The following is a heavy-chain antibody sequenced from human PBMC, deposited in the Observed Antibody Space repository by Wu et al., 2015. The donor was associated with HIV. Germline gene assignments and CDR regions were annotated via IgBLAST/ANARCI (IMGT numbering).Heavy chain of an antibody. CDR1: GYSFSRHG. D-gene: IGHD2-21*02. CDR2: ISTYNGNT. J-gene: IGHJ5*02. Sequence: VQLVQSGGEVKKPGASVKVSCKTSGYSFSRHGINWVRQAPGQGLEWMGWISTYNGNTNYAQNFQDRVTLTTDTSASTAYMELRSLRSDDTAVYYCAREVNYGDFLWFDPWGQGTLVTVSS. CDR3: AREVNYGDFLWFDP. V-gene: IGHV1-18*04.